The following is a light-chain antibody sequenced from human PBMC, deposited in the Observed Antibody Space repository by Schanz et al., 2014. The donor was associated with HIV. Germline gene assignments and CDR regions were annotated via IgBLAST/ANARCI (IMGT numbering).Light chain of an antibody. CDR1: SNDVGGYKY. CDR3: CSYAGSYV. CDR2: EVS. Sequence: QSALTQPPSASGSPGQSVTISCTGSSNDVGGYKYVSWYQQSAGRAPRLLIYEVSKRPSGVPDRFSGSKSGNTASLTISGLQAEDEADYYCCSYAGSYVFGTGTKLTVL. V-gene: IGLV2-8*01. J-gene: IGLJ1*01.